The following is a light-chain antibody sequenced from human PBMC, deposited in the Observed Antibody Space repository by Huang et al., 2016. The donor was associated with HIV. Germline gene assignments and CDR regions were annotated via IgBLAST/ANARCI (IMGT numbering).Light chain of an antibody. Sequence: EIVLTQSPGTLSLSPGERATLSCRSSHSVNSRYLAWYKQNRGQAPRRLIYAASSRATGSPDRFSGSGSGTDFTLTISRLEPEDFAVYFCQQYGSSPYTFGQGTKLEIK. CDR2: AAS. J-gene: IGKJ2*01. V-gene: IGKV3-20*01. CDR1: HSVNSRY. CDR3: QQYGSSPYT.